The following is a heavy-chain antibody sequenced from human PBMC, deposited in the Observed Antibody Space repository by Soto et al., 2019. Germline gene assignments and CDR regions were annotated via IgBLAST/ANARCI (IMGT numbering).Heavy chain of an antibody. CDR3: ARVYGSGTQAAFFFDY. Sequence: QVQLVQSGAEVKKPGASVKVSCKTSGYTFASSGISWVRQAPGQGLEWMGWISAYKRNTNYAQKLQGRLTMTTDSPASTAYMELRSLRFDDTAVYYCARVYGSGTQAAFFFDYWGQGTLDAVSS. J-gene: IGHJ4*02. CDR1: GYTFASSG. CDR2: ISAYKRNT. V-gene: IGHV1-18*04. D-gene: IGHD3-10*01.